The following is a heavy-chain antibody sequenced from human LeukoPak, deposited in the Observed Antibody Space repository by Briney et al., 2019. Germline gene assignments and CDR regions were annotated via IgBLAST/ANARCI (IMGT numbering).Heavy chain of an antibody. CDR3: AKDIIDYDSGHMRHFDM. V-gene: IGHV7-4-1*02. J-gene: IGHJ3*02. CDR2: INTNTGTP. CDR1: GNSFTNHT. D-gene: IGHD3-22*01. Sequence: GASVKVSCKSSGNSFTNHTMNWVRQAPGQGLEWMGWINTNTGTPTYAQGFTGRVVFSLDTSVRTAYLEFSSLKAEDTAVYYCAKDIIDYDSGHMRHFDMWGQGTMVTVSS.